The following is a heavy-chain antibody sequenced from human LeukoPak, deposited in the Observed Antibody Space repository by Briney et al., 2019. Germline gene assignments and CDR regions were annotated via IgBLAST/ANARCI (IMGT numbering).Heavy chain of an antibody. V-gene: IGHV3-9*01. CDR1: GFTFDDYA. CDR3: ARDGYKYYYMDV. J-gene: IGHJ6*03. CDR2: ISWNSGSI. Sequence: GRSLRLSCAASGFTFDDYAMHWVRQAPGKGLEWVSGISWNSGSIGYADSVKGRFTISRDNAKNSLYLQMNSLRAEDTAVYYCARDGYKYYYMDVWGKGTTVAISS. D-gene: IGHD5-18*01.